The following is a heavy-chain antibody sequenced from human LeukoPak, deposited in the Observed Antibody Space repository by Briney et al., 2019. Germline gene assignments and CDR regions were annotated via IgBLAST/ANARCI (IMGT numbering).Heavy chain of an antibody. Sequence: GASVKVSCKVSGYTLTELSMHWVRQAPGKGLEWMGGFDPEDGETIYAQKFQGRVTMTEDTSTDTAFMELSSLRSEDTAVYYCARDKTYYDFWSGYYSMDYWGQGTLVTVSS. CDR2: FDPEDGET. CDR1: GYTLTELS. D-gene: IGHD3-3*01. J-gene: IGHJ4*02. CDR3: ARDKTYYDFWSGYYSMDY. V-gene: IGHV1-24*01.